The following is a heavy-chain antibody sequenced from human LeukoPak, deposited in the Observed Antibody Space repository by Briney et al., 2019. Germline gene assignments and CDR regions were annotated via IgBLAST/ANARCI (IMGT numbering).Heavy chain of an antibody. Sequence: SETLSLTCTVSGGSISGYSWSWIRQPPGKGLEWIGYIYYSGGTSYTPSLKSRLSISVDTSKNQFSLKLNSVTAADTAVYYCAGSSLYDSAGYYFDFWGQGALVTVSS. CDR3: AGSSLYDSAGYYFDF. J-gene: IGHJ4*02. CDR2: IYYSGGT. D-gene: IGHD3-22*01. CDR1: GGSISGYS. V-gene: IGHV4-59*08.